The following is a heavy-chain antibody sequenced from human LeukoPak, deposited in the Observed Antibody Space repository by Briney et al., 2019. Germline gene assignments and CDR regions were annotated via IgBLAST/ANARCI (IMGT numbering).Heavy chain of an antibody. V-gene: IGHV1-3*01. Sequence: GASVKVSCKASGYTFTSYAMHWVRQAPGQRLEWMGWINAGNGNTKYSQKFQGRVTITRDTSASTAYMELSSLRSEDTAVYYCARGGRWLVRGGSLYYYGMDVWGQGTTVTVSS. J-gene: IGHJ6*02. CDR1: GYTFTSYA. CDR3: ARGGRWLVRGGSLYYYGMDV. CDR2: INAGNGNT. D-gene: IGHD6-19*01.